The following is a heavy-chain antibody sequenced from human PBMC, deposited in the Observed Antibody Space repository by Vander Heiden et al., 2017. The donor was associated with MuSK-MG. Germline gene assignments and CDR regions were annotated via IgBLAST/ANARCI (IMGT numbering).Heavy chain of an antibody. Sequence: QVQLVQSGAEVKKPGATVKVSCKASGYSFRSSYLHWVRQAPGQGPEWMGIINPSDGSTNYAQKFQGRVTLSRDTSTSTVYMEVRSLTSEDAAVYYCARDVLAWGQGTLVTVSS. V-gene: IGHV1-46*01. D-gene: IGHD3-10*02. J-gene: IGHJ5*02. CDR2: INPSDGST. CDR3: ARDVLA. CDR1: GYSFRSSY.